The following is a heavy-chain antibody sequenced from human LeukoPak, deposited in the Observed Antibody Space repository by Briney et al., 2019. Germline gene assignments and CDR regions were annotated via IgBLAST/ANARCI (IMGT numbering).Heavy chain of an antibody. J-gene: IGHJ4*02. Sequence: GESLQISCQGFGYGFSNYWITWVRPLPGKGMEWMGRIDPRDSQTNYSPSFQGHITISSDRSITTAYLEWSSLTVSATDTYYCARYGSGPDSWGQGTLVIVSS. CDR2: IDPRDSQT. D-gene: IGHD3-10*01. CDR1: GYGFSNYW. V-gene: IGHV5-10-1*01. CDR3: ARYGSGPDS.